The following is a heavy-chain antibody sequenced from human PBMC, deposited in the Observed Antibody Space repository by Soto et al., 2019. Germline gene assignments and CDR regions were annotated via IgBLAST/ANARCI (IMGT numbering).Heavy chain of an antibody. V-gene: IGHV3-23*01. Sequence: PGGSLRLSCAASGFTFSSYAMSWVRQAPGKGLEWVSAISGSGGSTYYADSVKGRFTISRDNSKNTLYLQMNSLRAEDTAVYYWAKDGFQLPPHWLGPWGQGTLVTVSS. D-gene: IGHD2-2*01. CDR3: AKDGFQLPPHWLGP. J-gene: IGHJ5*02. CDR2: ISGSGGST. CDR1: GFTFSSYA.